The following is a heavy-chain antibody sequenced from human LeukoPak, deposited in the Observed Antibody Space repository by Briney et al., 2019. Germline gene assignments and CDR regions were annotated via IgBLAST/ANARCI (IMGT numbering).Heavy chain of an antibody. J-gene: IGHJ5*02. CDR1: GYTFTGYY. CDR2: INPNSGGT. V-gene: IGHV1-2*02. CDR3: ARDSGRYCSSTSCYKRGDWFDP. Sequence: ASVKVSCKASGYTFTGYYMHWLRQAPGQGLEWMGWINPNSGGTNYAQKFQGRVTMTRDTSISTAYMELSRLRSDDTAVYYCARDSGRYCSSTSCYKRGDWFDPWGQGTLVTVSS. D-gene: IGHD2-2*02.